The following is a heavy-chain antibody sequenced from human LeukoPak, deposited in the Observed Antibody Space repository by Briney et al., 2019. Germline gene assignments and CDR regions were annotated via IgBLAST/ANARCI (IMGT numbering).Heavy chain of an antibody. J-gene: IGHJ4*02. V-gene: IGHV4-59*01. CDR3: ARAVSSSWYYFDY. CDR1: GDSISSYY. Sequence: PSETLSLTCTVSGDSISSYYWSWIRQPPGKGLEWIGYIYYSGSTNYNPSLKSRVTISVDTSKNQFSLKLSSVTAADTAVYYCARAVSSSWYYFDYWGQGTLVTVSS. D-gene: IGHD6-13*01. CDR2: IYYSGST.